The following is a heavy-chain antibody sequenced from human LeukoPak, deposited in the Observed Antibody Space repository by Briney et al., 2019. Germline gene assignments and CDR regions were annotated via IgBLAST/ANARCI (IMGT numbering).Heavy chain of an antibody. V-gene: IGHV1-2*02. D-gene: IGHD1-26*01. CDR2: INPNSGGT. CDR1: GYTFTGYY. CDR3: ARESGIEENAFDI. Sequence: ASVKVSCKASGYTFTGYYMHWARQAPGQGLEWMGWINPNSGGTNYAQKFQGRVTMTRDTSISTAYMELSRLRSDDTAVYYCARESGIEENAFDIWGQGTMVTVSS. J-gene: IGHJ3*02.